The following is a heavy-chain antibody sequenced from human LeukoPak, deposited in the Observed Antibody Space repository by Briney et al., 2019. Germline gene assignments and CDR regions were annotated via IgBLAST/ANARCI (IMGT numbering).Heavy chain of an antibody. Sequence: PETLSLTCTVSGGSISSYYWSWIRQPPGKGLEWIGYIYYSGSTNHNPSLKSRVTISVDTSKNQFSLKLSSVTAADTAVYYCAREAYSSGWYLDYWGPGTLVTVSS. CDR2: IYYSGST. J-gene: IGHJ4*02. V-gene: IGHV4-59*01. D-gene: IGHD6-19*01. CDR1: GGSISSYY. CDR3: AREAYSSGWYLDY.